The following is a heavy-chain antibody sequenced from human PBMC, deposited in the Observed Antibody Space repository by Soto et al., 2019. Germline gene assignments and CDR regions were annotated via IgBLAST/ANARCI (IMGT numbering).Heavy chain of an antibody. CDR3: ARGLAPDVVTARDS. D-gene: IGHD2-21*02. V-gene: IGHV1-46*02. J-gene: IGHJ4*02. CDR2: RKDSDGDT. CDR1: DYNFNKYY. Sequence: QVHLVQSGAEVKKPGASVKLSCKASDYNFNKYYVDWVRQAPGQGLEWVGIRKDSDGDTTYAQKFLGRVTRTRDTSTSTADMELSSLRAEDTAVYFCARGLAPDVVTARDSWGQGTLVTVSS.